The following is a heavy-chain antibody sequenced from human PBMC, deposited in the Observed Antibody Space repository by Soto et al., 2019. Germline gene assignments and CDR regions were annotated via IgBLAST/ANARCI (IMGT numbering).Heavy chain of an antibody. CDR2: INPSGGST. Sequence: GASVKVSCKASGYTFTSYGISWVRQAPGQGLEWMGIINPSGGSTSYAQKFQGRVTMTRDTSTSTVYMELSSLRSEDTAVDYCASQTGIEAAGLAYWGQGSLVTVCS. V-gene: IGHV1-46*01. D-gene: IGHD6-13*01. J-gene: IGHJ4*02. CDR3: ASQTGIEAAGLAY. CDR1: GYTFTSYG.